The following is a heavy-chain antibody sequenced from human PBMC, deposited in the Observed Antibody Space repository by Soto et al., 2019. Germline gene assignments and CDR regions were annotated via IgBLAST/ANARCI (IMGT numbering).Heavy chain of an antibody. V-gene: IGHV4-34*01. Sequence: SETLSLTCAVYGGSFSGYYWSWIRQPPGKGLEWIGEINHSGSTNYNPSLKSRVTISVDTSKNQFSLKLSSVTAADTAVYYCASADSRSWIYYYGMDVWGQGTTVTVSS. CDR3: ASADSRSWIYYYGMDV. D-gene: IGHD6-13*01. CDR2: INHSGST. J-gene: IGHJ6*02. CDR1: GGSFSGYY.